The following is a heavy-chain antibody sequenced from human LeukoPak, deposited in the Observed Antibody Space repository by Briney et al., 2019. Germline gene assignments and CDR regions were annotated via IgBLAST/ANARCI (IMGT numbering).Heavy chain of an antibody. CDR3: ARGHYRSTIFRVVITKRGNWFDP. Sequence: PSETLSLTCTVSGESISSFYWTWIRQPAGKGLEWIGRIYTSGSTNYNPSLKSRVTMSVDTSKNQFSLKLSSVTAADTAVYYCARGHYRSTIFRVVITKRGNWFDPWGQGTLVTVSS. CDR2: IYTSGST. CDR1: GESISSFY. D-gene: IGHD3-3*01. J-gene: IGHJ5*02. V-gene: IGHV4-4*07.